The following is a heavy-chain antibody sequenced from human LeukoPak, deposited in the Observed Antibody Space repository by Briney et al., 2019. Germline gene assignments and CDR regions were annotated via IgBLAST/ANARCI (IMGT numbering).Heavy chain of an antibody. V-gene: IGHV4-34*01. CDR2: INHSGGT. Sequence: SETLSLTCAVYGGSFSGYYWSWIRQPPGKGLEWIGEINHSGGTNYNPSLKSRVTISVDTSKNQFSLKLSSVTAADTAVYYCAREATGTATRDYYYMDVWGKGTTVTVSS. D-gene: IGHD1-1*01. J-gene: IGHJ6*03. CDR3: AREATGTATRDYYYMDV. CDR1: GGSFSGYY.